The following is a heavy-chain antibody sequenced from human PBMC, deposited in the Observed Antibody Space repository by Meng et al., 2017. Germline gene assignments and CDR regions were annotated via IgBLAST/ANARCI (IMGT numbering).Heavy chain of an antibody. D-gene: IGHD3-22*01. CDR1: GFTFDDYT. CDR2: ISWDGGST. Sequence: GESLKISCAASGFTFDDYTMHWVRQAPGKGLEWVSLISWDGGSTYYADSVKGRFTISRDNSKNSLYLQMNSLRTEDTALYYCAKSDYYYDSSGYWDYYYGMDVWGQGTTVT. CDR3: AKSDYYYDSSGYWDYYYGMDV. V-gene: IGHV3-43*01. J-gene: IGHJ6*01.